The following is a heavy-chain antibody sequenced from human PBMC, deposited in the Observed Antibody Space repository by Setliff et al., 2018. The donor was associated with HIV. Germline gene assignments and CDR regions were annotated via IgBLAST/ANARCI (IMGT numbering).Heavy chain of an antibody. Sequence: ASVKVSCKASGYTFTSCFLHWVRQAPGQGLEYMGLINPSDGSADYVEKFQDRVTITRDTSTSTVYMEMSSLRSEDTAIYYCAKEYHTAATGTRVANYFDYWGQGTLVTVSS. CDR2: INPSDGSA. V-gene: IGHV1-46*01. CDR3: AKEYHTAATGTRVANYFDY. D-gene: IGHD6-13*01. J-gene: IGHJ4*02. CDR1: GYTFTSCF.